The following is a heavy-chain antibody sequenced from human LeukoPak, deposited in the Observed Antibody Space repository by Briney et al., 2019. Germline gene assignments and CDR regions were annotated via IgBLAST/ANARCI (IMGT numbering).Heavy chain of an antibody. D-gene: IGHD3-22*01. V-gene: IGHV4-39*01. J-gene: IGHJ4*02. CDR3: ARLETYDSTLDY. Sequence: ETLSLTCTVSGDSITTSSYYWGWLHQPPGKGLERIGNIYYSGSTYYNPSLKSRVTISVDTSKNQFSLWLSSVTAADTAVYYCARLETYDSTLDYWGQGTLVTVSS. CDR2: IYYSGST. CDR1: GDSITTSSYY.